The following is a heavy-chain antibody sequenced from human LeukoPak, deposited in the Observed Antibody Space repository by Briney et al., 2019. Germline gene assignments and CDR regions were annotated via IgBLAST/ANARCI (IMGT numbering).Heavy chain of an antibody. CDR2: ISYDGSNK. CDR1: GFTLSNYA. Sequence: PGRSLRLSCVASGFTLSNYAMHWVRQAPGKGLEWVAVISYDGSNKYYADSVKGRFTISRDTPKNTLYVQMNSLRGEDTAVFYCAREDGGNSEGYFDLWGRGTLVTVSS. CDR3: AREDGGNSEGYFDL. V-gene: IGHV3-30-3*01. J-gene: IGHJ2*01. D-gene: IGHD4-23*01.